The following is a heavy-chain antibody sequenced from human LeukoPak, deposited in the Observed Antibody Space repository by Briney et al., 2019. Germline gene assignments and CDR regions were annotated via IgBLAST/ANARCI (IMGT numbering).Heavy chain of an antibody. V-gene: IGHV4-59*12. D-gene: IGHD3-9*01. CDR2: IYYSGST. CDR3: ARLSARALSYYDILTGYYGGPAHYYGMDV. J-gene: IGHJ6*02. CDR1: GGSISSYY. Sequence: PSETLSLTCTVSGGSISSYYWSWIRQPPGKGLEWIGYIYYSGSTNYNPSLKSRVTISVDTSKNQFSLKLSSVTAADTAVYYCARLSARALSYYDILTGYYGGPAHYYGMDVWGQGTTVTVSS.